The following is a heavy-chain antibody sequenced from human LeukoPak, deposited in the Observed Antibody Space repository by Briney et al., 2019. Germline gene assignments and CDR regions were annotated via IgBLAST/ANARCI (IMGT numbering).Heavy chain of an antibody. V-gene: IGHV1-18*01. J-gene: IGHJ5*02. CDR1: GYTFTSYG. CDR3: ARDHEGLYRYGQDLQEFDP. D-gene: IGHD4-17*01. Sequence: ASVKVSCKASGYTFTSYGISWVRQAPGQGLEWMGWSSAYNGNTNYAQKLQGRVTMTTDTSTSTAYMELRSLRSDDTAVYYCARDHEGLYRYGQDLQEFDPWGQGTLVTVSS. CDR2: SSAYNGNT.